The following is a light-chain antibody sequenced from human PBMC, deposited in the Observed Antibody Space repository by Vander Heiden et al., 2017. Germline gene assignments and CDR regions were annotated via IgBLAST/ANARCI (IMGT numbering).Light chain of an antibody. J-gene: IGKJ3*01. CDR3: LQSDSNPYI. Sequence: DIQMTQSPSSLSASVGDRVTITCRASQSISSYLNWYQQKPGKAPKLLIYAASSLQSRVPSRFSGSGSGTDFSLTISRLQPEDFATYYCLQSDSNPYIFGHGTKLDIK. CDR1: QSISSY. CDR2: AAS. V-gene: IGKV1-39*01.